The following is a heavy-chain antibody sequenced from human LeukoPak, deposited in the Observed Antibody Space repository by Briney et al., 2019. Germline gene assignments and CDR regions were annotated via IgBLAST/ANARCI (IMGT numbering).Heavy chain of an antibody. V-gene: IGHV4-4*07. CDR1: GVSINNYY. CDR3: ARMTPGYYYYMDV. Sequence: SETLYLTCTVSGVSINNYYWTWIRQPDGRGLEWIAHIYPSGNTNYNPSLKSRVTISADKSKNQFSLRLSSVTAADTAMYYCARMTPGYYYYMDVWGKGTKVTVSS. CDR2: IYPSGNT. J-gene: IGHJ6*03.